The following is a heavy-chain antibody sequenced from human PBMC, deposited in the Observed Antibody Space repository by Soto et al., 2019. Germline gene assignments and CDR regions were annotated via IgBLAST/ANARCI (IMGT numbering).Heavy chain of an antibody. V-gene: IGHV4-59*01. CDR2: IHYSGTT. J-gene: IGHJ4*02. CDR3: ARYNSYAIDY. D-gene: IGHD2-8*01. CDR1: GTSISSYY. Sequence: SETLSLTCTVSGTSISSYYWSWIRQPPGKGLEWIANIHYSGTTNYNPSLASRVTLSVDTSKNQFSLRMTSVTAADRAMYFCARYNSYAIDYWGRGTLVTVSS.